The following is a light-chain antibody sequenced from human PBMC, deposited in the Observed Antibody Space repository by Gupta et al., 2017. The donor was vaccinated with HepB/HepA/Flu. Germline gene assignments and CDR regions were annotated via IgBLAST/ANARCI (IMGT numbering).Light chain of an antibody. CDR1: QNIDNW. J-gene: IGKJ1*01. Sequence: DIQMTQSPSTLSASVGDRVTITCRASQNIDNWLAWYQHKPGKAPKLLIYKASSLESGVPSRFSGSGSGTDFTLTISSLQPDDFATYYCQQYNNNWDTFGQGTKVEIK. CDR3: QQYNNNWDT. V-gene: IGKV1-5*03. CDR2: KAS.